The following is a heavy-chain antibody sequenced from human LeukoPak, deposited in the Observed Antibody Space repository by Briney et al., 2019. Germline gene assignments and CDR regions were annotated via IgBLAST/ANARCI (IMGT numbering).Heavy chain of an antibody. V-gene: IGHV1-8*01. CDR3: ARARTDLESGDLSYAFEI. D-gene: IGHD3-3*01. CDR2: MNPNSANT. J-gene: IGHJ3*02. Sequence: ASVKVSCKASGYTFISYDINWVRQAAGQGLEWMGWMNPNSANTGYAEKFQGRVSMTRDNPISTAYMELSGLRAEDTAVYYCARARTDLESGDLSYAFEIWGQGTMITVSS. CDR1: GYTFISYD.